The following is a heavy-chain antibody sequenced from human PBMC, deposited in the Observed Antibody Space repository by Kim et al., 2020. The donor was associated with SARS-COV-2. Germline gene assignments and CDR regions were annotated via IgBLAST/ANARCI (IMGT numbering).Heavy chain of an antibody. Sequence: LQSRVTISVDTSKNQFSLKLSSVTAADTAVYYCARDRYDYIWGSYTIDYWGQGTLVTVSS. D-gene: IGHD3-16*01. V-gene: IGHV4-30-2*05. J-gene: IGHJ4*02. CDR3: ARDRYDYIWGSYTIDY.